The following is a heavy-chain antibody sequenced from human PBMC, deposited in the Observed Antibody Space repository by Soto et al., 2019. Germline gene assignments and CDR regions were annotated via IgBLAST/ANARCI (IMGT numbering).Heavy chain of an antibody. CDR1: GGSISSGGYY. J-gene: IGHJ4*02. CDR3: ARDHYYDSSGSGY. CDR2: IYYSGST. D-gene: IGHD3-22*01. Sequence: QVQLQESGPGLVKPSQPLSLTCTVSGGSISSGGYYWSWIRQHQGQGLEWIVYIYYSGSTYYNPSLKSRVTISVDTSKNQFSLKLSAVTAADTAVYYCARDHYYDSSGSGYWGQGTLVTVSS. V-gene: IGHV4-31*03.